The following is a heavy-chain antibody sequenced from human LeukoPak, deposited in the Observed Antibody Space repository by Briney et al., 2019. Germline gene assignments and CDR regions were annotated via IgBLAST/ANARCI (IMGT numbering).Heavy chain of an antibody. V-gene: IGHV3-11*01. J-gene: IGHJ4*02. CDR1: GFTFSDYY. Sequence: PGGSLRLSCAASGFTFSDYYMSWIRQAPGKGLEWVLYISSSGGNIYYADSVKGRFTISRDNAKNSLSLEMNSLRVEDTGVYYCAKGGKWDVTPFDYWGQGTLVTVSS. D-gene: IGHD1-26*01. CDR3: AKGGKWDVTPFDY. CDR2: ISSSGGNI.